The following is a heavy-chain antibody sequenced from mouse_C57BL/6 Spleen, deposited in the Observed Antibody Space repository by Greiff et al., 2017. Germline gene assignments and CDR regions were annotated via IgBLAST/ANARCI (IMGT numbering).Heavy chain of an antibody. J-gene: IGHJ4*01. Sequence: EVQLQQSGPGMVKPSQSLSLTCTVTGYSITSGYDWHWIRHFPGNKLEWMGYISYSGSTNYNPSLKSRISITHDTSKNHFFLKLNSVTTEDTATYYCARDVGYDNHPGAMDYWGQGTSVTVSS. D-gene: IGHD2-3*01. CDR3: ARDVGYDNHPGAMDY. V-gene: IGHV3-1*01. CDR2: ISYSGST. CDR1: GYSITSGYD.